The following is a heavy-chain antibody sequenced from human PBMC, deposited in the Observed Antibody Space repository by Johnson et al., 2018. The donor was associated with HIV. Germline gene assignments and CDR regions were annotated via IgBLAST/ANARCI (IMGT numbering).Heavy chain of an antibody. CDR3: AKGLKLVSWDDAFAI. J-gene: IGHJ3*02. V-gene: IGHV3-30*02. Sequence: QVQLVESGGGVVQPGGSLRLSCAASGFTFSSYGMHWVRQAPGKGLEWVAFIRYDGSNKYYADSVKGRFTISRDNSKNTLYLQLKSLRAEDTAVYYCAKGLKLVSWDDAFAIWGQGTMVTVSS. CDR2: IRYDGSNK. CDR1: GFTFSSYG. D-gene: IGHD2-8*02.